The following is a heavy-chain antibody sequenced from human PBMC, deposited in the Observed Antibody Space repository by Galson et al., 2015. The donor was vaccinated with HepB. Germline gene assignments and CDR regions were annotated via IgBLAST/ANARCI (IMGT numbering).Heavy chain of an antibody. Sequence: SLRLSCAASGFTFSSYAMHWVRQAPGKGLEWVAVISYDGSNKYYADSVKGRFIISRDNSKNTLYLQMNSLRAEDTAVYYCARAFLGFGELPDLYFDYWGQGTLVTVSS. V-gene: IGHV3-30*04. D-gene: IGHD1-26*01. CDR3: ARAFLGFGELPDLYFDY. J-gene: IGHJ4*02. CDR2: ISYDGSNK. CDR1: GFTFSSYA.